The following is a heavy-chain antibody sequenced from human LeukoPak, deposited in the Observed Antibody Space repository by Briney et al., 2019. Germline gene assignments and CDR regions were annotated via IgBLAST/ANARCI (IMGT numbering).Heavy chain of an antibody. D-gene: IGHD2-2*02. V-gene: IGHV3-11*04. CDR1: GFTFSDYY. CDR2: ISSSGSTI. CDR3: AVGYCSSTSCYTARPFDY. Sequence: PGGSLRLSCAASGFTFSDYYMSWIRQAPGKGLDWVSYISSSGSTIYYAASVKGRFTISSDNAKNSLYLQMNSLRAEDTAVYYCAVGYCSSTSCYTARPFDYWGQGTLVTVSS. J-gene: IGHJ4*02.